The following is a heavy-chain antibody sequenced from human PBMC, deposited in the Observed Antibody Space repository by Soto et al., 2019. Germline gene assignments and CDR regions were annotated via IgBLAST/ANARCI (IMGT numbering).Heavy chain of an antibody. Sequence: PSQTLSLTCVISGNNVSTNSAGWNWIRQSPSRGLEWLGRTYYRSKWNNDYAASVKGRINVNPDTSKNQFSLHLNSVTPEDTGVYYCARNSWNAPPAFDFWGQGIQVTVYS. CDR3: ARNSWNAPPAFDF. D-gene: IGHD1-1*01. CDR1: GNNVSTNSAG. V-gene: IGHV6-1*01. CDR2: TYYRSKWNN. J-gene: IGHJ4*02.